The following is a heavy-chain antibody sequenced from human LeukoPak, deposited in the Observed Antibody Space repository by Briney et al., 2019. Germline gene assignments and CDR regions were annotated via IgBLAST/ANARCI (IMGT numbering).Heavy chain of an antibody. J-gene: IGHJ3*02. V-gene: IGHV4-59*08. CDR1: GGSISSYY. D-gene: IGHD1-14*01. Sequence: SETLSLTCTVSGGSISSYYWSWIRQPPGKGLEWIGYIYYSGSTNYNPSLKSRVTISVDTSKNQFSLKLSSVTAADTAVYYCARLSPGPGGAFDIWGQGTMVTVSS. CDR2: IYYSGST. CDR3: ARLSPGPGGAFDI.